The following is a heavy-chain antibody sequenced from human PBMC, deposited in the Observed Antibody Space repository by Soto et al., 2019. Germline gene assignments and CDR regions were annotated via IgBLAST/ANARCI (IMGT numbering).Heavy chain of an antibody. Sequence: GGSLRLSCAASGFTFSSYGMHWVRQAPGKGLEWVAFISYDGSNKYYADSVKGRFTISRDNSKNTLYLQMNSLRTDDTAVYHCAKDVLLLGYCSTSCLKGTGGVDYWGQGTLVTVSS. D-gene: IGHD2-2*01. V-gene: IGHV3-30*18. J-gene: IGHJ4*02. CDR1: GFTFSSYG. CDR3: AKDVLLLGYCSTSCLKGTGGVDY. CDR2: ISYDGSNK.